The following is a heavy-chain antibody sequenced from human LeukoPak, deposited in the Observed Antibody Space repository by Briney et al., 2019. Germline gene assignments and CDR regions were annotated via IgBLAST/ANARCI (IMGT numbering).Heavy chain of an antibody. CDR3: ARGYDFWSGFLPKDAFDI. V-gene: IGHV3-11*01. Sequence: GGSLRLSCAASGFTFSDYYMSWIRQAPGKGLEWVSYISNSASAIYYADSVKGRFTISRDNAKNSPFLQMNSLRAEDTAVYYCARGYDFWSGFLPKDAFDIWGQGTMVTVSS. J-gene: IGHJ3*02. CDR1: GFTFSDYY. CDR2: ISNSASAI. D-gene: IGHD3-3*01.